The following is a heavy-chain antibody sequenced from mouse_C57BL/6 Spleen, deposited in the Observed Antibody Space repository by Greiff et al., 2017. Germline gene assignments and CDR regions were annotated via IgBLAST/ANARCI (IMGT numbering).Heavy chain of an antibody. V-gene: IGHV1-52*01. J-gene: IGHJ3*01. Sequence: QVQLQQPGAELVRPGSSVKLSCKASGYTFTSYWMHWVKQRPIQCLEWIGNIDPSDSETHYNQKFKDKATLTVDKSSSTAYMQLSSLASEDSAVYYCARNYGSSWGFAYWGQGTLVTVSA. CDR1: GYTFTSYW. CDR2: IDPSDSET. CDR3: ARNYGSSWGFAY. D-gene: IGHD1-1*01.